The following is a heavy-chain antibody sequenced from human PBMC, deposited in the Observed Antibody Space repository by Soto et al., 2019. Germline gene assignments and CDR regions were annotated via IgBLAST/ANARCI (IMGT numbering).Heavy chain of an antibody. CDR1: GGSISSYY. CDR3: ARGISGGYYLLDY. J-gene: IGHJ4*02. Sequence: PSETLSLTCTVSGGSISSYYWSWIRQPPGKGLEWIGYIYYSGSTNYNPSLKSRVTISVDTSKNQFSLKLSSVTAADTAVYYCARGISGGYYLLDYWGQGTLVTVSS. D-gene: IGHD3-22*01. V-gene: IGHV4-59*01. CDR2: IYYSGST.